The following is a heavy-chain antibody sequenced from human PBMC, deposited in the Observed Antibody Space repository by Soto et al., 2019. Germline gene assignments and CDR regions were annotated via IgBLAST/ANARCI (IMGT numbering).Heavy chain of an antibody. CDR1: GGSISSSSYY. Sequence: SETLSLTCTVSGGSISSSSYYWGWIRQPPGKGLEWIGSIYYSGSTYYNPSLKSRVTISVDTSKNQFSLKLSSVTAADTAVYYCARLEYSGSYYFDYWGQGTLVTVSS. D-gene: IGHD1-26*01. V-gene: IGHV4-39*07. CDR3: ARLEYSGSYYFDY. J-gene: IGHJ4*02. CDR2: IYYSGST.